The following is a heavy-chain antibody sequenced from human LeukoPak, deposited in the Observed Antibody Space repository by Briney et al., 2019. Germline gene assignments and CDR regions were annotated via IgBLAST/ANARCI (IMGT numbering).Heavy chain of an antibody. J-gene: IGHJ4*02. Sequence: PGGSLRLSCAASGFTFSSYVMSWVRQAPGQGLEWVSTLIGSGGNTYYADSVKGRFTISRDNSKNTLYLQMNSLRAEDTAVYYCAKSRVGYDYWGQGTLVTVSS. CDR2: LIGSGGNT. V-gene: IGHV3-23*01. CDR1: GFTFSSYV. D-gene: IGHD1-26*01. CDR3: AKSRVGYDY.